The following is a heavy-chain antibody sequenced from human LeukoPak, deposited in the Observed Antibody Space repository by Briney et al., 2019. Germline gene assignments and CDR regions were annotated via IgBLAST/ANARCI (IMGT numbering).Heavy chain of an antibody. CDR3: ARDLGMVRGFPV. CDR2: ISSSSSYI. V-gene: IGHV3-21*01. Sequence: GGSLRLSCAASGFTFSSYSMNWVRQAPGKGLEWVSSISSSSSYIYYADSVKGRFTISRDNAKNSLYPQMNSLRAEDTAVYYCARDLGMVRGFPVWGQGTTVTVSS. J-gene: IGHJ6*02. CDR1: GFTFSSYS. D-gene: IGHD3-10*01.